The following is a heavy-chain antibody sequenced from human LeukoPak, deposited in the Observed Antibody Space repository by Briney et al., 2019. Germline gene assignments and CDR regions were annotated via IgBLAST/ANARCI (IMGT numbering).Heavy chain of an antibody. CDR1: GFTFGSYS. CDR3: ARGVAAAEDY. D-gene: IGHD6-13*01. V-gene: IGHV3-21*01. J-gene: IGHJ4*02. Sequence: PGGSLRLSCAASGFTFGSYSMSWVRQAPGKGLEWVSSISSGSTYIYYADSMKGRFTISRDNAKNSLYLQMNTLRAEDTAVYYCARGVAAAEDYWGQGTLVTVSS. CDR2: ISSGSTYI.